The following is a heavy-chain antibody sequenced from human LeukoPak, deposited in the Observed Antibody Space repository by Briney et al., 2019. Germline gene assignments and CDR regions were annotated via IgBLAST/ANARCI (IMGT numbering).Heavy chain of an antibody. V-gene: IGHV1-18*01. CDR3: ATKHTDSSGYYWSY. CDR1: GYTFTSYG. CDR2: ISAYNGNT. J-gene: IGHJ4*02. Sequence: ASVKVSCKASGYTFTSYGISWVRQAPGQGLEWMGWISAYNGNTNYAQKLQGRVTMTEDTSTDTAYMELSSLRSEDTAVYYCATKHTDSSGYYWSYWGQGTLVTVSS. D-gene: IGHD3-22*01.